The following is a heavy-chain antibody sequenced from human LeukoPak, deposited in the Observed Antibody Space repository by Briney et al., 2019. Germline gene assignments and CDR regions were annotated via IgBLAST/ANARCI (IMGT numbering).Heavy chain of an antibody. Sequence: GGSLRLSCAASGLTFSSYAMSWVRQAPGKGLEWVSAISGSGGSTYYADSVKGRFTISRDNAKNSLYLQMNSLRAEDTAVYYCASQQWDYYDLWSGYSGYFDYWGQGTLVTVSS. CDR2: ISGSGGST. V-gene: IGHV3-23*01. D-gene: IGHD3-3*01. J-gene: IGHJ4*02. CDR1: GLTFSSYA. CDR3: ASQQWDYYDLWSGYSGYFDY.